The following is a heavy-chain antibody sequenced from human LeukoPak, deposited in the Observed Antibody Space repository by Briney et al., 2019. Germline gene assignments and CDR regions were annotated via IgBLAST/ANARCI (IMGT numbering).Heavy chain of an antibody. D-gene: IGHD7-27*01. CDR3: ARDHLTGNMDV. CDR1: GGSISSYY. J-gene: IGHJ6*03. Sequence: SETLSLTCTVSGGSISSYYWSWFRQPPGKGLEWIGLMYYSGSTYYNPSLKSRVSLSVDTSKNQFSLKLNSVTAADTAVYYCARDHLTGNMDVWGKGTTVTVSS. V-gene: IGHV4-59*01. CDR2: MYYSGST.